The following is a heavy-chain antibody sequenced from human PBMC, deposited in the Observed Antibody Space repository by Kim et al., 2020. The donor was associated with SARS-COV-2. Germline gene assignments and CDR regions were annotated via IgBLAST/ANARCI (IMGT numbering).Heavy chain of an antibody. CDR1: GGSFSGYY. J-gene: IGHJ5*02. D-gene: IGHD3-9*01. CDR2: INHSGST. Sequence: SETLSLTCAVYGGSFSGYYWSWIRQPPGKGLEWIGEINHSGSTNYNPSLKSRVTISVDTSKNQFSLKLSSVTAADTAVYYCAGVLRYFDWLPQNWFDPWGQGTLVTVSS. V-gene: IGHV4-34*01. CDR3: AGVLRYFDWLPQNWFDP.